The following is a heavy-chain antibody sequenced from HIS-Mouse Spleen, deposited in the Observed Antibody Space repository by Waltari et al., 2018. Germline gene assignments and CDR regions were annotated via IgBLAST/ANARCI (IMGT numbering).Heavy chain of an antibody. CDR2: IYYSGST. J-gene: IGHJ2*01. D-gene: IGHD6-13*01. Sequence: QLQLQESGPGLVKPSETLSLTCTVSGGSILTSSYYRGWLRQPPGKGLEWIGSIYYSGSTYYNPSLKSRVTISVDTSKNQFSLKLSSVTAADTAVYYCAREIPYSSSWYDWYFDLWGRGTLVTVSS. CDR3: AREIPYSSSWYDWYFDL. V-gene: IGHV4-39*07. CDR1: GGSILTSSYY.